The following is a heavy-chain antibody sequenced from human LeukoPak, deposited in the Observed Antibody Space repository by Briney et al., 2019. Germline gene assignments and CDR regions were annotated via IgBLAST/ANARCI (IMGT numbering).Heavy chain of an antibody. CDR3: ARAWYQLLAYFDY. V-gene: IGHV4-34*01. CDR1: GGSFSGYY. Sequence: SETLSLTCAVYGGSFSGYYWSWIRQPPGKGLEWIGEINHSGSTNYNPSPKSRVTISVDTSKNQFSLKLSSVTAADTAVYYCARAWYQLLAYFDYWGQGTLVTVSS. CDR2: INHSGST. J-gene: IGHJ4*02. D-gene: IGHD2-2*01.